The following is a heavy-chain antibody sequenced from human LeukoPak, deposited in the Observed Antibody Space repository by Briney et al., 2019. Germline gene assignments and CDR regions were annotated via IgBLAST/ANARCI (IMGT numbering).Heavy chain of an antibody. D-gene: IGHD3-3*01. CDR2: INHSGST. CDR1: GGSFSGYY. J-gene: IGHJ4*02. Sequence: SETLSLTCAVYGGSFSGYYWSWIRQPPGKGLEWIGEINHSGSTNYNPSLKSRVTISVDTSKNQFSLKLSSVTAADTAVYHCARGPRITIFGVVKYYFDYWGQGTLVTVSS. CDR3: ARGPRITIFGVVKYYFDY. V-gene: IGHV4-34*01.